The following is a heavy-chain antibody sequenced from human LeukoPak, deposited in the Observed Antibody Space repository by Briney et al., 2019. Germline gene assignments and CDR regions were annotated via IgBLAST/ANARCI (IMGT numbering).Heavy chain of an antibody. D-gene: IGHD2-15*01. Sequence: GGSLRLSCAASRFKFSDHYMTWIRQAPGKGLEYVSYISGSGTYTKYADSVRGRFTISRDNARNSLYLQMSSLRAEDTAVYYCARDSKITPKALDYWGRGTLVTVSS. CDR2: ISGSGTYT. V-gene: IGHV3-11*06. CDR3: ARDSKITPKALDY. CDR1: RFKFSDHY. J-gene: IGHJ4*02.